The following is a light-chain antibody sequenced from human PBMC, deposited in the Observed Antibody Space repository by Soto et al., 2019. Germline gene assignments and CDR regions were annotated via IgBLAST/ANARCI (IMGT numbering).Light chain of an antibody. Sequence: QSVLTQPASVSGSPGQSITISCTGSSSDIGGYNYVSWYQQHPGKALKLLIYDVSYRPSGISDRFSGSKSGNTASLTISGLQPEDEADYYCSSYGASSTLFGGGTKLTVL. V-gene: IGLV2-14*03. CDR2: DVS. CDR3: SSYGASSTL. CDR1: SSDIGGYNY. J-gene: IGLJ2*01.